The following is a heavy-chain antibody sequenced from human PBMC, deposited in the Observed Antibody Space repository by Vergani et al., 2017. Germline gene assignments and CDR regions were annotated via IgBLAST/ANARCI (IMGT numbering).Heavy chain of an antibody. D-gene: IGHD4-17*01. V-gene: IGHV1-2*02. CDR1: GYTITDYY. CDR2: INPNSGGT. Sequence: VHLVQSGSEVKTPGASVKVSCKASGYTITDYYIHWVRHAPGQRLEWMGWINPNSGGTEYAQKFQSRVTMTWDTSTTTAYVDLSSLRSDDTAVYYCARGRPYGGWFDPWGQGTLVTVSS. J-gene: IGHJ5*02. CDR3: ARGRPYGGWFDP.